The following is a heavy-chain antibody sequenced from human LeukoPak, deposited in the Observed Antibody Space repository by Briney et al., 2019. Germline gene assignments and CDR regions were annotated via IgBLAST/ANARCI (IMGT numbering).Heavy chain of an antibody. J-gene: IGHJ4*02. CDR2: ISYDGSNK. Sequence: GGSLRLSCAASGFTFSSYGMHWVRQAPGKGLEWVAVISYDGSNKYYADSVKGRFTISRDNSKNTLYLQMNSLRAEDTAVYYCAKDSRRGATVTTYDYWGQGTLVTVSS. D-gene: IGHD4-17*01. CDR3: AKDSRRGATVTTYDY. V-gene: IGHV3-30*18. CDR1: GFTFSSYG.